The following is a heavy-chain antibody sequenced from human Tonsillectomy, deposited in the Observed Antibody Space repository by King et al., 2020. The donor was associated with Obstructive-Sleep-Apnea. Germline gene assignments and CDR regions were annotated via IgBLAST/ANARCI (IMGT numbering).Heavy chain of an antibody. J-gene: IGHJ6*02. CDR2: ISYDGSNK. D-gene: IGHD2-2*01. V-gene: IGHV3-30*04. CDR1: GFSFSSYV. Sequence: VQLVESGGGVVQPGRSLRLSCAASGFSFSSYVMHWVRQAPGKGLEWVAVISYDGSNKYYADSVKGRFTISRDNSKNTLYLQMNSLRVEDTAVYYCAGDGGGDVVVPVAMIFYYYFGMDVWGQGTTVTVSS. CDR3: AGDGGGDVVVPVAMIFYYYFGMDV.